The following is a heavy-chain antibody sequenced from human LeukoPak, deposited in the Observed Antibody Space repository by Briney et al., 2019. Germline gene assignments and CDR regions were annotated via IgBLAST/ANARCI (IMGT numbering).Heavy chain of an antibody. J-gene: IGHJ4*02. CDR3: ARRGDYLDSSGYWN. CDR2: IYYGGST. Sequence: KPSETLSLTCTVSGGSISSSRYYWGWIRQPPGEGLEWIGSIYYGGSTYYNPSLESRVSISLDASKNQFSLNLSSVTAAETAVYYCARRGDYLDSSGYWNWGQGTLVTVSS. CDR1: GGSISSSRYY. V-gene: IGHV4-39*01. D-gene: IGHD3-22*01.